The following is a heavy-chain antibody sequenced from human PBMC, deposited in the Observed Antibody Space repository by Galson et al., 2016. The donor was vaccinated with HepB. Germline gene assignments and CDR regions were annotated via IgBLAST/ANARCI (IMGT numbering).Heavy chain of an antibody. CDR2: IDWEGDT. Sequence: PALVKPTQTLTLTCSFSGFSLTTTETCVSWIRQPPGKALQWLARIDWEGDTYYTPSLKARLSISKDTSGNQVVLTMTNMDPVDTATYYCARTIWSGYYTDLDYWGQGVVVTVSS. J-gene: IGHJ4*02. CDR1: GFSLTTTETC. D-gene: IGHD3-3*01. CDR3: ARTIWSGYYTDLDY. V-gene: IGHV2-70*11.